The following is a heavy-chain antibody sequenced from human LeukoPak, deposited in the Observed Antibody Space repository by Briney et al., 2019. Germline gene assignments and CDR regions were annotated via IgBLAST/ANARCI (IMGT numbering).Heavy chain of an antibody. CDR1: GFTFSRYG. CDR2: IWYDGSNK. D-gene: IGHD2-15*01. Sequence: GRSLRLSRAASGFTFSRYGMNWVRQAPGKGLEWVANIWYDGSNKYYRDSLKGRFTISRDNAKNTLYLQMDSLRAEDTAVYYCAREIDCSGGACYSVLGYWGQGTLVIVSS. J-gene: IGHJ4*02. V-gene: IGHV3-33*01. CDR3: AREIDCSGGACYSVLGY.